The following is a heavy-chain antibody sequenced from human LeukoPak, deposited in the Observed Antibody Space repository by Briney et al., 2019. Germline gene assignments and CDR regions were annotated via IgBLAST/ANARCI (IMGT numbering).Heavy chain of an antibody. CDR2: ISSSSSTI. V-gene: IGHV3-48*01. Sequence: PGGSLRLPCAASGFTFSSYSMNWLRQAPGKGLEWVSYISSSSSTIYYADSVKGRFTISRDNAKNSLYLQMNSLSAEDTAVYYCARNYCSGGSCYSDYYYYYYMDVWGKGTTVTVSS. CDR1: GFTFSSYS. D-gene: IGHD2-15*01. J-gene: IGHJ6*03. CDR3: ARNYCSGGSCYSDYYYYYYMDV.